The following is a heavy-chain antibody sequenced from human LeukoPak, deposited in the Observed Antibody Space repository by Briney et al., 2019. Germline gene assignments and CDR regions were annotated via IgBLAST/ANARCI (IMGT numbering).Heavy chain of an antibody. CDR2: ISSSSSYI. J-gene: IGHJ6*03. V-gene: IGHV3-21*03. Sequence: GGSLRLSCAASGFTFSSYSMNWVRQAPGKGLEWVPSISSSSSYIYYVDSVKGRFTISRDNAKNSLYLQMNSLKTEDTAVYYCTTDLGGILGPGIAAAHYYMDVWGKGTTVTVSS. D-gene: IGHD6-13*01. CDR1: GFTFSSYS. CDR3: TTDLGGILGPGIAAAHYYMDV.